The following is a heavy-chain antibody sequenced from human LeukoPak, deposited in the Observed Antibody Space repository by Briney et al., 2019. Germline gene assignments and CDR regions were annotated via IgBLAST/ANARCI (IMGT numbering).Heavy chain of an antibody. CDR1: GGTFRSFV. CDR3: ADGGSGNPLDI. J-gene: IGHJ3*02. D-gene: IGHD4-23*01. V-gene: IGHV1-69*13. CDR2: INSIFGTT. Sequence: SVTVSCKASGGTFRSFVVTWVRQAPGQGLEWMGGINSIFGTTNYAQKFQGRVTITADESSTTAYMELSGLTSEDTAVYYCADGGSGNPLDIWGHGTMVTVSS.